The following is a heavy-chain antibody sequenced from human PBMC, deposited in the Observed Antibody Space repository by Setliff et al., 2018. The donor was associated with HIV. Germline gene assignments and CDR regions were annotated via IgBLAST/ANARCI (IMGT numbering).Heavy chain of an antibody. CDR2: IKQDGSEQ. CDR3: ASPSPYCTTASCPEYFLH. CDR1: GPIFSNYW. V-gene: IGHV3-7*01. J-gene: IGHJ1*01. Sequence: PGGSLRLSCAASGPIFSNYWMSWVRQAPGKGLEWVASIKQDGSEQYYVDSVKGRFTISRDNAKNSLHLQMNSLGADDTAIYYCASPSPYCTTASCPEYFLHWGQGTLVTVSS. D-gene: IGHD2-2*01.